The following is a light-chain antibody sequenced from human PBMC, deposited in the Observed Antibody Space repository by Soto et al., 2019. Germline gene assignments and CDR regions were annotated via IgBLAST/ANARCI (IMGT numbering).Light chain of an antibody. CDR1: QSVTTS. Sequence: EIVLTQSPATLSLSPGERATLSCRASQSVTTSLAWYQQKPGQAPRLLIFDASNRATGVPARFSGSGSGTDFTLTISSLVPEDFAVYYCQQRYNWPLTFGGGTKVEIK. V-gene: IGKV3-11*01. CDR3: QQRYNWPLT. J-gene: IGKJ4*01. CDR2: DAS.